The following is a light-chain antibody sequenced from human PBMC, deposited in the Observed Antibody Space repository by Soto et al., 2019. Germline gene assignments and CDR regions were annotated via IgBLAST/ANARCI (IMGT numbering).Light chain of an antibody. CDR3: QQYNTYSPERT. V-gene: IGKV1-5*01. Sequence: DIQMTQSPSTLSAFVGDRVTITCRASQSIGRWLAWYQQKPGKAPKLLIYDASSLESGVPSRFSGSGSGTEFTLTIISLQPDDFATYYCQQYNTYSPERTFGQGTKVEIK. CDR2: DAS. CDR1: QSIGRW. J-gene: IGKJ1*01.